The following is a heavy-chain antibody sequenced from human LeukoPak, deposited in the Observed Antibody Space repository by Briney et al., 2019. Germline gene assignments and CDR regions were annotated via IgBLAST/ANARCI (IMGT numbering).Heavy chain of an antibody. D-gene: IGHD3-22*01. CDR3: ARAPSEIGGYYPEYFRH. J-gene: IGHJ1*01. CDR2: IKSDRGT. Sequence: PGGSLRLSCEASGFTFSTYWMHWVRQAPGKGLVWVSRIKSDRGTNYAESVKGRFTISRDNAKKTVSMQMNSLGPEETGVYYCARAPSEIGGYYPEYFRHWGQGTLVTVSS. CDR1: GFTFSTYW. V-gene: IGHV3-74*01.